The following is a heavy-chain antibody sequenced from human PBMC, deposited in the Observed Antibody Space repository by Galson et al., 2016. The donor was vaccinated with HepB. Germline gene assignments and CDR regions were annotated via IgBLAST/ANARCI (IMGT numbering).Heavy chain of an antibody. D-gene: IGHD1-7*01. V-gene: IGHV4-31*03. J-gene: IGHJ5*02. Sequence: TLSLTCTVSGGSISSSNYYWGWIRQPPGKGLEWIGYIYHGGNTDYNPSLKSRVTISRDTSKNQFSLKLSSVTAADTAVYFCARFGVTGTTYWFDPWGQGTLVTVSS. CDR2: IYHGGNT. CDR3: ARFGVTGTTYWFDP. CDR1: GGSISSSNYY.